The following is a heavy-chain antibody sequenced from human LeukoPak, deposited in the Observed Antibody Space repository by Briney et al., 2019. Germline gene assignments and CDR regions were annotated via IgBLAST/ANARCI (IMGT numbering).Heavy chain of an antibody. CDR3: ARAPGVAGSYYYYGMDV. Sequence: SETLSLTCTVSGGSISSGDYYWSWIRQPPGKGLEWIGYIYYSGSTNYNPSLKSRVTISVDTSRNQFSLKLSSVTAADTAVYYCARAPGVAGSYYYYGMDVWGQGTTVTVSS. V-gene: IGHV4-61*08. D-gene: IGHD6-19*01. J-gene: IGHJ6*02. CDR2: IYYSGST. CDR1: GGSISSGDYY.